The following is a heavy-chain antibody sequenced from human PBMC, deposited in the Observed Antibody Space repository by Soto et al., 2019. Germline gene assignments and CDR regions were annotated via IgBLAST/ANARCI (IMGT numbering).Heavy chain of an antibody. CDR1: GFTFSDYG. CDR3: ARGSLYCSSTSCSYGMDV. CDR2: IWFDGSNE. J-gene: IGHJ6*02. V-gene: IGHV3-33*01. Sequence: GGSLRLSCAASGFTFSDYGMHWVRQAPGEGLQWVAVIWFDGSNEHYADSVKGRFTIPRDNSKNTLYLQMYSLRAGDTAVYYCARGSLYCSSTSCSYGMDVWGQGTTVTVSS. D-gene: IGHD2-15*01.